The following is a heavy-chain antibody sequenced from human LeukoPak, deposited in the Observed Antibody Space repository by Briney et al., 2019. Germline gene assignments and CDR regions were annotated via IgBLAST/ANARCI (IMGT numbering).Heavy chain of an antibody. D-gene: IGHD2-21*02. J-gene: IGHJ4*02. CDR3: ARVGSRPYCGGDCYYY. V-gene: IGHV4-39*07. Sequence: SENLSLTCTVSGGSISSSSYYWGWIRQPPGKGLEWIGEINHSGSTNYNPSLKSRVTISVDKSKNQFSLKLSSVTAADTAVYYCARVGSRPYCGGDCYYYWGQGTLVTVSS. CDR2: INHSGST. CDR1: GGSISSSSYY.